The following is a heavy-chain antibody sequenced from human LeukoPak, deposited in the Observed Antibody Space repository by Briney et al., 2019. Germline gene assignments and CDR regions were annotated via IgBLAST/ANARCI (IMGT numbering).Heavy chain of an antibody. CDR3: AKAMYYDFWSGYPKGSNYYYYMDV. CDR2: ISGSGGST. CDR1: GFTFSSYA. J-gene: IGHJ6*03. Sequence: GGSLRLSCAASGFTFSSYAMSCVRQAPGKGLEWVSAISGSGGSTYYADSVKGRFTISRDNSKNTLYLQMNSLRAEDTAVYYCAKAMYYDFWSGYPKGSNYYYYMDVWGKGTTVTVSS. V-gene: IGHV3-23*01. D-gene: IGHD3-3*01.